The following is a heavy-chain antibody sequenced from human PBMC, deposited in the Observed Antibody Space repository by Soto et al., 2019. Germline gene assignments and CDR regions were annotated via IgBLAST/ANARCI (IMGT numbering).Heavy chain of an antibody. J-gene: IGHJ4*02. D-gene: IGHD3-22*01. CDR1: GGSINNYY. CDR2: IYYAGTT. CDR3: ARLGGYYHALDS. Sequence: QVQLQESGPGLVKPSETLLLTCTVSGGSINNYYWSWIRQPPGKGLEFIGSIYYAGTTTYNPSLKSRVTISVDTSKNQFSLKLSSVTAADPAVYYCARLGGYYHALDSWGQGTLITVSS. V-gene: IGHV4-59*08.